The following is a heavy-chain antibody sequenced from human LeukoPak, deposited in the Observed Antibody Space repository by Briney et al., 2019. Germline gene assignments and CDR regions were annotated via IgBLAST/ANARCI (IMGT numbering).Heavy chain of an antibody. D-gene: IGHD3-9*01. CDR2: ISGSGGST. CDR3: AKVGQNYDILTYYFDY. CDR1: GITFSSCG. Sequence: GGTLRLSCAASGITFSSCGMSWVRQAPGKGLEWVSGISGSGGSTYYADSVKGRFTISRDTSKNALYLQMNSLRVEDTAVYYCAKVGQNYDILTYYFDYWGQGTLVTVSS. J-gene: IGHJ4*02. V-gene: IGHV3-23*01.